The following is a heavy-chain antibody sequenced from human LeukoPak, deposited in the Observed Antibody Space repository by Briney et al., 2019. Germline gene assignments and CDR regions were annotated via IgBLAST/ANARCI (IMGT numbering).Heavy chain of an antibody. J-gene: IGHJ5*02. CDR1: GFTFSGSP. D-gene: IGHD2-15*01. CDR3: TTGYRDDP. Sequence: GGSLSLSCAASGFTFSGSPMHWVRQASGKGLEWLGRIRSKANSYATVYAASVEGRFTISRDDSKTTAYLQMNSLKIEDTAVYYCTTGYRDDPWGQGTLVTVSS. V-gene: IGHV3-73*01. CDR2: IRSKANSYAT.